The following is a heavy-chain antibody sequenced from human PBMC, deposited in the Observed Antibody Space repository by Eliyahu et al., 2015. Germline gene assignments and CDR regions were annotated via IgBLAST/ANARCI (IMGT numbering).Heavy chain of an antibody. Sequence: QVQLVESGVGVVQPGRSLRLSCAASGFXFSXYGMHWGRQAPGKGLEWVAVIWYDGSNKYYADSVKGRFTISRDNSKNTLYLQMNSLRAEDTAVYYCARDKHSSSFRSAFDIWGQGTMVTVSS. CDR3: ARDKHSSSFRSAFDI. CDR1: GFXFSXYG. CDR2: IWYDGSNK. J-gene: IGHJ3*02. D-gene: IGHD6-13*01. V-gene: IGHV3-33*01.